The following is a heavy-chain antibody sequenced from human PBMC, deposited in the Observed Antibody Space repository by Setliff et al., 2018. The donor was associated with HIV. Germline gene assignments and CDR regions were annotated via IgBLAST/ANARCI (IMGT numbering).Heavy chain of an antibody. Sequence: ASVKVSCKASGYTFTSYGISWVRQAPGQGLEWMGWISAYNGNTNYAQNLQGRVTMTTDTSTSTAYMELRSLRSDDSAVYYCARESVATITWVGYYYYYYMDVWGKGTTVTVSS. V-gene: IGHV1-18*01. CDR3: ARESVATITWVGYYYYYYMDV. D-gene: IGHD5-12*01. CDR1: GYTFTSYG. CDR2: ISAYNGNT. J-gene: IGHJ6*03.